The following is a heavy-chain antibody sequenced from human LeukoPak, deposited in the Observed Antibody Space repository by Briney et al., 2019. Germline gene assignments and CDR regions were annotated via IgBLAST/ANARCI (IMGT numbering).Heavy chain of an antibody. J-gene: IGHJ4*02. CDR1: GGSISSGSYY. D-gene: IGHD3-10*01. CDR2: IYTSGST. Sequence: SETLSLTCTVSGGSISSGSYYWSWIRQPAGKGLEWIGRIYTSGSTNYNPSLKSRVTISVDTSKNQFSLKLSSVTAADTAVYYCARKTPSYYYGSGSYWGFDYWGQGTLVTVSS. V-gene: IGHV4-61*02. CDR3: ARKTPSYYYGSGSYWGFDY.